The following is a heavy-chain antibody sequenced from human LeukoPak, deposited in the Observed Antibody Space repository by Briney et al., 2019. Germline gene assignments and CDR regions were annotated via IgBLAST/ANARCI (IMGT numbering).Heavy chain of an antibody. J-gene: IGHJ4*02. D-gene: IGHD6-13*01. CDR2: IIPIFGTA. CDR1: GGTFSSYA. CDR3: ASRAAAGSWYFDY. V-gene: IGHV1-69*05. Sequence: SVKVSCKASGGTFSSYAISWVRQAPGQGLEWMGRIIPIFGTANYAQKFQGRVTITTGESTSTAYMELSSLRTEDTAAYYCASRAAAGSWYFDYWGQGTLVTVSS.